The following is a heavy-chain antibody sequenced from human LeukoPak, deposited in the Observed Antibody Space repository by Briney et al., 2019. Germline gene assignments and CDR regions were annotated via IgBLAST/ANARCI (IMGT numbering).Heavy chain of an antibody. J-gene: IGHJ6*03. CDR3: ARYGSPIHYYYMDV. CDR2: INTNTGNP. D-gene: IGHD3-9*01. CDR1: GGTFSSYA. V-gene: IGHV7-4-1*02. Sequence: ASVKVSCKASGGTFSSYAISWVRQAPGQGLEWMGGINTNTGNPTYAQGFTGRFVFALDTSVSTAYLQISSLKGEDTAVYYCARYGSPIHYYYMDVWGKGTTVTVSS.